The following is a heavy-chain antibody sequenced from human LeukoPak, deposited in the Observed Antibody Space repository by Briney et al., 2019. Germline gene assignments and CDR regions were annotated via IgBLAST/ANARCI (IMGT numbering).Heavy chain of an antibody. V-gene: IGHV3-33*01. CDR1: GFTFSSYG. J-gene: IGHJ4*02. Sequence: GGSLRLSCAASGFTFSSYGMHWVRQAPGKGLEWVAVIWYDGSNKYYADSVKGRFTISRGNSKNTLYLQMNSLRAEDTAVYYCARDPSTIAVAGLGYWGQGTLVTVSS. D-gene: IGHD6-19*01. CDR2: IWYDGSNK. CDR3: ARDPSTIAVAGLGY.